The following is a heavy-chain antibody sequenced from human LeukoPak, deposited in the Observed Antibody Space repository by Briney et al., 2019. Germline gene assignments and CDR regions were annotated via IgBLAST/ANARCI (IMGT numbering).Heavy chain of an antibody. D-gene: IGHD3-22*01. V-gene: IGHV3-20*04. Sequence: GGSLRLSCAASGFTFDDYGMSWVRQAPGKGLEWVSGINWNGGSTGYADSVKGRFTISRDNAKNSLYLQMNSLRAEDTALYYCARARMIVVPGAFDIWGQGTMVTVSS. CDR1: GFTFDDYG. J-gene: IGHJ3*02. CDR3: ARARMIVVPGAFDI. CDR2: INWNGGST.